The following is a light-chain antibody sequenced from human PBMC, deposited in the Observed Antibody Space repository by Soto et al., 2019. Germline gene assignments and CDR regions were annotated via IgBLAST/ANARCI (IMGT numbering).Light chain of an antibody. V-gene: IGKV3-15*01. CDR2: GAS. CDR1: QSVSDR. Sequence: ETVMTQSPATLSVSPGERATLSCRASQSVSDRLAWYQQKPGQGPRLLIYGASTRATDIPARFSGSGSGTEFTLTISRVQSEDSAIYYCPQYKDWPPITFGQGTKVEI. J-gene: IGKJ1*01. CDR3: PQYKDWPPIT.